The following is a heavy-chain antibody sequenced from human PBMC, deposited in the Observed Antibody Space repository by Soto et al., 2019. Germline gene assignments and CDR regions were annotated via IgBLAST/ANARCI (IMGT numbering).Heavy chain of an antibody. V-gene: IGHV3-20*04. CDR2: INWNGGST. CDR3: ARDPYIHYYYYGMDV. CDR1: GFTFDDYG. J-gene: IGHJ6*02. D-gene: IGHD2-2*02. Sequence: GGSLRLSCAASGFTFDDYGMSWVRQAPGKGLEWVSGINWNGGSTGYADSVKGRFTISRDNAKNSLYLQMNSLRAEDTALYYCARDPYIHYYYYGMDVWGQGTTVTVSS.